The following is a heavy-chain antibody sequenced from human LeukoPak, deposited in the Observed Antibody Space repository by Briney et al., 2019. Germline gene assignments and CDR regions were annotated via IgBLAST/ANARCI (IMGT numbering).Heavy chain of an antibody. CDR3: ARASRGIAARGLDS. Sequence: SETLSLTCAVYGGSFSGYYWSWIRQPPGKGLEWIGEINHSGSTNYNPSLKSRVPISVDASKNQFSLKLSSVTAADTAVYYCARASRGIAARGLDSWGQGTLVTVSS. D-gene: IGHD6-6*01. V-gene: IGHV4-34*01. CDR2: INHSGST. J-gene: IGHJ4*02. CDR1: GGSFSGYY.